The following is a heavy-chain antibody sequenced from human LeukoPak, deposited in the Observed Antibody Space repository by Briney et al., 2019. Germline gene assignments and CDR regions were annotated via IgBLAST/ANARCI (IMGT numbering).Heavy chain of an antibody. CDR1: GGSISSGDYY. V-gene: IGHV4-30-4*01. J-gene: IGHJ4*02. Sequence: SQTLSLTCTVSGGSISSGDYYWSWIRQPPGKSLEWIGYIYYSGSTYYNPSLKSRVTISVDTSKNQFSLKLSSVTAADTAVYYCARDSEIVGFDYWGQGTLVTVSS. CDR3: ARDSEIVGFDY. CDR2: IYYSGST. D-gene: IGHD3-22*01.